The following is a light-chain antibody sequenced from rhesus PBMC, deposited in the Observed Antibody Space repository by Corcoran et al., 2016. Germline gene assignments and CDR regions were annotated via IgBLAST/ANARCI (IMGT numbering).Light chain of an antibody. CDR1: QGIKKE. J-gene: IGKJ3*01. Sequence: DIQMTQSPSSLSASVGDRVTVTCLASQGIKKELSWYQQKSGKAPTLLIYAASSLQTGVSFRFRGSGSGTDYTLTISSRQPEDVATYYGLQDYTTPFTFGPGTKLDIK. CDR3: LQDYTTPFT. CDR2: AAS. V-gene: IGKV1-94*01.